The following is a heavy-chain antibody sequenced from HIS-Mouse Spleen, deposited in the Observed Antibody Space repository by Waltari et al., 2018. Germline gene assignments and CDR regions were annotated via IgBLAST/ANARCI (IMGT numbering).Heavy chain of an antibody. V-gene: IGHV4-39*07. CDR3: ARVSSGYYKNFDY. CDR1: GGSISSSSYY. CDR2: IYYSGST. Sequence: QLQLQESGPGLVKPSETLSLPCTVSGGSISSSSYYWGWIRQPPGKGLEWIGSIYYSGSTYYNPSLKSRVTISVDTSKNQFSLKLSSVTAADTAVYYCARVSSGYYKNFDYWGQGTLVTVSS. J-gene: IGHJ4*02. D-gene: IGHD3-22*01.